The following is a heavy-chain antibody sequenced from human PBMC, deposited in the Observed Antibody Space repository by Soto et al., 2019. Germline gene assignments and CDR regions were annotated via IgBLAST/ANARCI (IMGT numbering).Heavy chain of an antibody. D-gene: IGHD1-1*01. Sequence: GGSLRLSCAASGFTFSSYAMHWVRQAPGKGLEWVAVISYDGSNKYYADSVKGRFTISRDDSKNMLYLQMNSLRAEDTAVYCCARDHKPNNSNDVWAKYFDYLGQGTMVTVSS. CDR2: ISYDGSNK. J-gene: IGHJ4*02. V-gene: IGHV3-30-3*01. CDR1: GFTFSSYA. CDR3: ARDHKPNNSNDVWAKYFDY.